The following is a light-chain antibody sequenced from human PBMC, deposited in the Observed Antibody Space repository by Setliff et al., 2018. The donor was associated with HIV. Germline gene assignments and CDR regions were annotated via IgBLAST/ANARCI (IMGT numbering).Light chain of an antibody. CDR3: CSYAGGSYV. J-gene: IGLJ1*01. CDR2: DVT. CDR1: SRDIGYYNY. Sequence: LTQPRSVSGSPGQSVTISCTGTSRDIGYYNYVSWFQQHPDKAPKLMLYDVTKRSSGVPDRFSGSKSGNTASLTISGLQAEDEADYFCCSYAGGSYVFGSGTKVTVL. V-gene: IGLV2-11*01.